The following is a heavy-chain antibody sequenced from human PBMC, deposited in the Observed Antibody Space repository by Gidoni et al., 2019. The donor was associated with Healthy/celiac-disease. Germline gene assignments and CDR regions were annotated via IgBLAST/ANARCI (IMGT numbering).Heavy chain of an antibody. CDR1: GYTFTSYA. J-gene: IGHJ5*02. CDR2: INAGNGNT. CDR3: ARSRAVVRYFDWFDP. D-gene: IGHD3-9*01. Sequence: QVQLVQSGAEVKKPGASVKVSCQASGYTFTSYAMHWVRQAPGQRLEWMGWINAGNGNTKYSQKFQGRVTITRDTSASTAFMELSSLRSEDTAVYYCARSRAVVRYFDWFDPWGQGTLVTVSS. V-gene: IGHV1-3*01.